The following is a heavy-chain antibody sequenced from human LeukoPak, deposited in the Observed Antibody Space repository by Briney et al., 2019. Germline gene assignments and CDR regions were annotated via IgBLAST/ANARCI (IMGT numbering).Heavy chain of an antibody. CDR1: GYTFNRYG. V-gene: IGHV1-18*01. CDR3: AREEYSSGWPDY. J-gene: IGHJ4*02. CDR2: ISAYNGNT. D-gene: IGHD6-19*01. Sequence: ASVTVSCKASGYTFNRYGISWVRQAPGQGLEWMGWISAYNGNTNYAQKLQGRVTMTTDTSTSTAYMELRSLRSDDTAVYYCAREEYSSGWPDYWGQGTLVTVSS.